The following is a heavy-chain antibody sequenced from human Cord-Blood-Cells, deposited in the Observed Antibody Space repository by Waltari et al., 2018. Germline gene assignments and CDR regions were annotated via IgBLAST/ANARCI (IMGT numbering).Heavy chain of an antibody. D-gene: IGHD2-21*02. CDR3: ARPLVYCGGDCYSDY. V-gene: IGHV4-39*01. CDR1: GGSTSSRSYY. J-gene: IGHJ4*02. Sequence: QLPLHESGPGLLKPSAALSLPLPVSGGSTSSRSYYRGRLRHPPGTGLEWLGRIYYSGSTYYNPSLKSRVTISVDTSKNQFSLKLSSVTAADTAVYYCARPLVYCGGDCYSDYWGQGTLVTVSS. CDR2: IYYSGST.